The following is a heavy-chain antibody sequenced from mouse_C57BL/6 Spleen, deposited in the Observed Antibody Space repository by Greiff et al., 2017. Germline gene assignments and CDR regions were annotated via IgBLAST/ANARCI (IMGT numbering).Heavy chain of an antibody. Sequence: QVQLQQPGAELVMPGASVKLSCKASGYTFTSYWMHWVKQRPGQGLEWIGEIDPSDSYTNYNQKFKGKSTLTVDKSSSTAYMQLSSLTSEDSAVYYCARPPTQGYFDVWGTGTTVTVSS. CDR1: GYTFTSYW. D-gene: IGHD2-10*01. CDR2: IDPSDSYT. J-gene: IGHJ1*03. V-gene: IGHV1-69*01. CDR3: ARPPTQGYFDV.